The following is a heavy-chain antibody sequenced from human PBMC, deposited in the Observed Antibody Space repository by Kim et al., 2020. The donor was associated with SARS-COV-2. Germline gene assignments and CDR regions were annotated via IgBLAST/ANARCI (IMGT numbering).Heavy chain of an antibody. V-gene: IGHV4-59*01. J-gene: IGHJ4*02. CDR3: ARVPPYDFWSGRPYFDY. Sequence: LKSRVTISVDTSKNQFSLKLSSVTAADTAVYYCARVPPYDFWSGRPYFDYWGQGTLVTVSS. D-gene: IGHD3-3*01.